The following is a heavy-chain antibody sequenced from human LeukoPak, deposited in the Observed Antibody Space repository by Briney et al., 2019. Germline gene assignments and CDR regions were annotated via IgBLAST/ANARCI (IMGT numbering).Heavy chain of an antibody. V-gene: IGHV1-46*01. J-gene: IGHJ4*02. CDR1: GYTFTSYY. CDR2: INPSGGST. D-gene: IGHD1-1*01. CDR3: VSHWGNWNDLHY. Sequence: GASVKVSCKASGYTFTSYYMHWVRQAPGQGLEWKGIINPSGGSTSYAQKFQGRVTMTSDTSTSTVYMELSSLRSEDTAVYYCVSHWGNWNDLHYWGQGTLDTVSS.